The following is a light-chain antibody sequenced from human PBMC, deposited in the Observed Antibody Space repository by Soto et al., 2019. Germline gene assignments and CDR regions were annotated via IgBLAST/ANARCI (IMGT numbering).Light chain of an antibody. CDR1: SSDVGTYNL. V-gene: IGLV2-23*02. CDR3: CSYAGSHSFVV. Sequence: QAVVTQPASVSGSRGQSITISCTGTSSDVGTYNLVTWFQQHPGKAPKVIIYEVNERPSGVSTRFSGSKSGNTASLTISGLQIEDEADYYCCSYAGSHSFVVFGGGTKLTVL. CDR2: EVN. J-gene: IGLJ2*01.